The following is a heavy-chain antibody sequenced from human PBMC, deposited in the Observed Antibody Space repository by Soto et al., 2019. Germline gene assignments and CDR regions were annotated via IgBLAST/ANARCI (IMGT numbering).Heavy chain of an antibody. CDR3: AKTYTQDIVVADYYYYYGMDL. CDR2: ISGSGGST. J-gene: IGHJ6*02. V-gene: IGHV3-23*01. D-gene: IGHD2-15*01. CDR1: GFTFSSYA. Sequence: HPGGSLRLSCAASGFTFSSYAMSWVRQAPGKGLEWVSAISGSGGSTYYADSVKGRFTISRDNSKNTLYLQMNSLRAEDTAVYYCAKTYTQDIVVADYYYYYGMDLWGQGTTVTVSS.